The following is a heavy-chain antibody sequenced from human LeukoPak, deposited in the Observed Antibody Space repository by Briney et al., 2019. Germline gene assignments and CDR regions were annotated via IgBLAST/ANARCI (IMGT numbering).Heavy chain of an antibody. Sequence: PSETLSLTCTVSGGSISRGNYYWSWIRQPAGKGLEWIGRIYTGGSTNYNPSLKSRVTISVDTSKNQFSLRLSSVTAADTAVYYCAREPAAGSGNYWGQGTLVTVSS. CDR2: IYTGGST. CDR3: AREPAAGSGNY. D-gene: IGHD3-10*01. V-gene: IGHV4-61*02. J-gene: IGHJ4*02. CDR1: GGSISRGNYY.